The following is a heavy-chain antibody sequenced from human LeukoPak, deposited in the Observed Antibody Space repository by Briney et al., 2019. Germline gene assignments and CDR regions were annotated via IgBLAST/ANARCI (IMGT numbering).Heavy chain of an antibody. Sequence: GASVKVSCKASGGTFSSYAISWVRQAPGQGLEWMGGIIPIFGTANYAQKFQGRVTITADKSTSTAYMELSSLRSEDTAVYYCARDGFRWIAAAVTFDYWGQGTLVTVSS. J-gene: IGHJ4*02. CDR3: ARDGFRWIAAAVTFDY. CDR1: GGTFSSYA. V-gene: IGHV1-69*06. D-gene: IGHD6-13*01. CDR2: IIPIFGTA.